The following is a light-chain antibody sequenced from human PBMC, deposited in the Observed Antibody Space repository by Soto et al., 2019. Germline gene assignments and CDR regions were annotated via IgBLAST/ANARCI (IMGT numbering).Light chain of an antibody. V-gene: IGLV2-14*03. Sequence: QSALTQPASVSGSPGQSITISCTGTSSDVGGYNYVSWYQQHPGKAPKLMIYDVSNRPSGVSYRFSGSKSGNTASLTISGLQAEDEADYYCSSYTSSNTFYVFGTWTNVTVL. J-gene: IGLJ1*01. CDR1: SSDVGGYNY. CDR2: DVS. CDR3: SSYTSSNTFYV.